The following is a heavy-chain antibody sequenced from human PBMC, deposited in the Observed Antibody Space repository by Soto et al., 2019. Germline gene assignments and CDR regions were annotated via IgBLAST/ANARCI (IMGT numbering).Heavy chain of an antibody. J-gene: IGHJ4*02. CDR3: AKGWELYPFDY. CDR1: GFTFSSYA. Sequence: EVQLLGSGGGLVQPGGSLRLSCAASGFTFSSYAMSWVRQAPGKGLEWVSAISGSGGSTYYADSVKGRFTIARDNSKNTLYMQKNSLRAEDPAVYYCAKGWELYPFDYRGQGTLVTVCS. V-gene: IGHV3-23*01. CDR2: ISGSGGST. D-gene: IGHD1-26*01.